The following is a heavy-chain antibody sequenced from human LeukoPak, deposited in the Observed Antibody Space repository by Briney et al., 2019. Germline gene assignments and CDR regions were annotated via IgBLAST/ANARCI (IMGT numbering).Heavy chain of an antibody. CDR3: ARVSITMVRGVTFWFDP. CDR2: ISAYNGNT. Sequence: ASVKVSCKASGYTFTSYGISWVRQAPGQGLEWMGWISAYNGNTNYAQKLQGRVTMTTDTSTSTAYMELRSLRSDDTAVYYCARVSITMVRGVTFWFDPWGQGTLVTVSS. J-gene: IGHJ5*02. CDR1: GYTFTSYG. V-gene: IGHV1-18*01. D-gene: IGHD3-10*01.